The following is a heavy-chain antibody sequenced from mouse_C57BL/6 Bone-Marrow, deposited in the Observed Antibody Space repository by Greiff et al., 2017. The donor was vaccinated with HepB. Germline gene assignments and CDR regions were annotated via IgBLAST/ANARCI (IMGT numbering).Heavy chain of an antibody. V-gene: IGHV1-4*01. Sequence: QVQLQQSGAELARPGASVKMSCKASGYTFTSYTMHWVKQRPGQGLEWIGYINPSSGYTKYNQKFKDKATLTADKSSSTAYMQLRSLTSEDSAVDYCAPLYYGSSYGYFDYWGQGTTLTVSS. CDR2: INPSSGYT. J-gene: IGHJ2*01. CDR1: GYTFTSYT. CDR3: APLYYGSSYGYFDY. D-gene: IGHD1-1*01.